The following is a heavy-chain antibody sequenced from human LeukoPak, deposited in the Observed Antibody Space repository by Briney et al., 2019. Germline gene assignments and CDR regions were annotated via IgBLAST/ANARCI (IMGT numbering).Heavy chain of an antibody. CDR1: EFSFSNYA. V-gene: IGHV3-30-3*01. J-gene: IGHJ4*02. CDR3: ARDCCGEWYFFDS. CDR2: ISSGGSDK. Sequence: GGSLRLSCAASEFSFSNYAIHWVRQAPGKGLEWVAVISSGGSDKFYADSVKGRFTVSRDNSKNTLYLQMNSLRAEDTAVYYCARDCCGEWYFFDSWGQGTLITVSS. D-gene: IGHD3-10*01.